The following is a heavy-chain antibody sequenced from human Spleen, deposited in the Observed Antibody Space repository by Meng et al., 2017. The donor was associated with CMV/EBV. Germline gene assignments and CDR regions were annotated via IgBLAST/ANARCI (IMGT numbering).Heavy chain of an antibody. CDR1: GDSVSSGSYY. CDR3: ARDHQPRTTNWFDP. V-gene: IGHV4-61*01. J-gene: IGHJ5*02. Sequence: SETLSLTCTVSGDSVSSGSYYWTWMRQPPGKGLEWLGYIYYSGSTKYNPSLKGRVTISLDTSKNQFSLKVRSVTAADTAVYYCARDHQPRTTNWFDPWGQGTLVTVSS. CDR2: IYYSGST. D-gene: IGHD1-1*01.